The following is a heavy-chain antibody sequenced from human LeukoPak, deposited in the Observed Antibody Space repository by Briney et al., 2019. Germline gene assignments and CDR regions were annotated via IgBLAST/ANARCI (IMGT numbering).Heavy chain of an antibody. J-gene: IGHJ5*02. Sequence: ASVKVSCNASGYTFTTYGISWVRQAPGQGLEWMGWISTYNAKTKYAQNLQGRVAMTTDTSTSTVYMELRSLTSDDTAVYYCARDTGSNFFDPWGQGTLVTVAS. CDR1: GYTFTTYG. V-gene: IGHV1-18*01. CDR3: ARDTGSNFFDP. D-gene: IGHD1-26*01. CDR2: ISTYNAKT.